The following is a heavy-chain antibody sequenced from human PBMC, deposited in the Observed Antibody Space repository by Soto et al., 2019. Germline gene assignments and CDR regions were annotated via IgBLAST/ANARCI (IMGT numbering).Heavy chain of an antibody. CDR3: ARHGRGVGARPLDY. D-gene: IGHD1-26*01. Sequence: QVTLKESGPVLVKPTETLTLTCTVSGFSLSNARMGVSCIRQPPRKALEWLAHIFSNDEKSYSTSLKSRLTISKDTSKSQVVLTMTNMDPVDTATYYWARHGRGVGARPLDYWGQGTLVTVSS. CDR1: GFSLSNARMG. CDR2: IFSNDEK. J-gene: IGHJ4*02. V-gene: IGHV2-26*01.